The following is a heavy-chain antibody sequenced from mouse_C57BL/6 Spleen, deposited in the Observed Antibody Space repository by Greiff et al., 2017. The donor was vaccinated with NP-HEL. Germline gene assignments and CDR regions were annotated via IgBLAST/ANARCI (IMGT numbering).Heavy chain of an antibody. D-gene: IGHD2-10*01. V-gene: IGHV1-53*01. J-gene: IGHJ4*01. CDR2: INPSNGGT. Sequence: QFQLQQSGTELVKPGASVKLSCKASGYTFTSYWMHWVKQRPGQGLEWIGNINPSNGGTNYNEKFKSKATLTVDKSSSTAYMQLSSLTSEDSAVYYCARYLSYPHYAMDYWGQGTSVTVSS. CDR3: ARYLSYPHYAMDY. CDR1: GYTFTSYW.